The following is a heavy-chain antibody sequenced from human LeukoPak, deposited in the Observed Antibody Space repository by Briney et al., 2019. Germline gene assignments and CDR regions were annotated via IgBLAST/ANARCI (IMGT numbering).Heavy chain of an antibody. D-gene: IGHD4-17*01. Sequence: PGGSLRLSCASSGFTFSDYYMSWIRQAPGKGLEWVSSISSSSSYIYYADSVKGRFTISRDNAKNSLYLQMNSLRAEDTAVYYCAREGGRDYGDPIDYWGRGTLVTVSS. V-gene: IGHV3-11*06. J-gene: IGHJ4*02. CDR2: ISSSSSYI. CDR3: AREGGRDYGDPIDY. CDR1: GFTFSDYY.